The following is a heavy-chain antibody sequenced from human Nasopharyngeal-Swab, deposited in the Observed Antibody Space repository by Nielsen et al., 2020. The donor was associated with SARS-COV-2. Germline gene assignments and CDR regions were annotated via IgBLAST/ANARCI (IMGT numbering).Heavy chain of an antibody. CDR2: IYYSGST. Sequence: SETLSLTCTVPGGSISSYYWSWIRQPPGKGLEWIGYIYYSGSTNYNPSLKSRVTISVDTSKNQFSLKLTSVTAADTAVYYCARDGLVYGSSWYGDNWFDPWGQGTLVTVSS. J-gene: IGHJ5*02. D-gene: IGHD6-13*01. CDR1: GGSISSYY. CDR3: ARDGLVYGSSWYGDNWFDP. V-gene: IGHV4-59*13.